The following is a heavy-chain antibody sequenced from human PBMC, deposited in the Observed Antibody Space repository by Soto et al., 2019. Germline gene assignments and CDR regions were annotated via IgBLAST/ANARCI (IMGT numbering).Heavy chain of an antibody. Sequence: ASVKVSCKASGGTFSSYTISWVRQAPGQGLEWMGRIIPILGIANYAQKFQGRVTITADKSTSTAYMELSSLRSEDTAVYYCAWSKYSSSWYYYYYGMDVWGQGTTVTVSS. J-gene: IGHJ6*02. D-gene: IGHD6-13*01. V-gene: IGHV1-69*02. CDR2: IIPILGIA. CDR1: GGTFSSYT. CDR3: AWSKYSSSWYYYYYGMDV.